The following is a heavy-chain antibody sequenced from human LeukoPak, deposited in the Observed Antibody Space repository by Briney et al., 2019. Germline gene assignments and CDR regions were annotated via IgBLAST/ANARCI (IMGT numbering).Heavy chain of an antibody. Sequence: SETLSLTCTVSGGSIRSTNYYWSWIRQDPAKGLEWIGYIYHSGSTYYNPALKSRVTISLDTSKNQFSLKLRSVTAADTAVYYCTRADYYDSTGYLPVVYPSDYWGQGTLVTVSS. CDR1: GGSIRSTNYY. CDR2: IYHSGST. D-gene: IGHD3-22*01. J-gene: IGHJ4*02. CDR3: TRADYYDSTGYLPVVYPSDY. V-gene: IGHV4-31*03.